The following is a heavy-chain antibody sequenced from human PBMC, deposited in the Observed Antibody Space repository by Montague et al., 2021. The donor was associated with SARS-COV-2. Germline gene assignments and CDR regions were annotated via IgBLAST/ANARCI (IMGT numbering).Heavy chain of an antibody. CDR2: ST. J-gene: IGHJ3*02. V-gene: IGHV4-39*01. Sequence: STYYNPSLKSRVTISADTSKNQFSLKLSSVTAADTAVYYCARFTTSYYYDSKAAPATPDSFDSWCQGTMVTVSS. CDR3: ARFTTSYYYDSKAAPATPDSFDS. D-gene: IGHD3-22*01.